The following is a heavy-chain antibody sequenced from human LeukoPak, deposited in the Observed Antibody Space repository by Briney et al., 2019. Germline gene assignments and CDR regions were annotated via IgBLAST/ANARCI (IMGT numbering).Heavy chain of an antibody. CDR3: AKDNSNYYDSSGYPTDY. D-gene: IGHD3-22*01. V-gene: IGHV3-23*01. CDR1: GFTFSHSW. Sequence: GGSLRLSCAASGFTFSHSWMTWVRQAPGKGLEWVSAISGSGGSTYYADSVKGRFTISRDNSKNTLYLQMNSLRAEDTAVYYCAKDNSNYYDSSGYPTDYWGQGTLVTVSS. J-gene: IGHJ4*02. CDR2: ISGSGGST.